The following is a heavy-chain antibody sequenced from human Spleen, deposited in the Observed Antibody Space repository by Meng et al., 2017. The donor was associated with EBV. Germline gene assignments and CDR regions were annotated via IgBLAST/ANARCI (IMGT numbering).Heavy chain of an antibody. CDR3: ARGAVITPYFDF. Sequence: VQLVASGGGLVKPGGSLRLSCAASGFTFSDYYMSWIRQAPGKGLEWISYISSSGSTISYADSVKGRFTISRDNAKNSLYLQMNSLRAGDTAVYYCARGAVITPYFDFWGQGTLVTVSS. D-gene: IGHD4-23*01. V-gene: IGHV3-11*01. CDR1: GFTFSDYY. CDR2: ISSSGSTI. J-gene: IGHJ4*02.